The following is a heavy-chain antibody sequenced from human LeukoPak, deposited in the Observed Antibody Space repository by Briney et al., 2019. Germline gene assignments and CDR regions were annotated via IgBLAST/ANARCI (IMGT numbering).Heavy chain of an antibody. Sequence: SETLSLTCTVSGGSISSDNYYWSWIRQPAGKGLEWIGRIYTSGSTNYNPSLKSRVTISVDTSKNQFSLKLTSVTAADTAVYYCARGYSGYDSYYYYYYYMDVWGKGTTVTVSS. J-gene: IGHJ6*03. CDR2: IYTSGST. D-gene: IGHD5-12*01. V-gene: IGHV4-61*02. CDR3: ARGYSGYDSYYYYYYYMDV. CDR1: GGSISSDNYY.